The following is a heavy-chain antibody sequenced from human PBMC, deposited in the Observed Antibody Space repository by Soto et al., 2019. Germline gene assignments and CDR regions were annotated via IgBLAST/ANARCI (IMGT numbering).Heavy chain of an antibody. D-gene: IGHD1-26*01. CDR1: GGSISSSSYY. J-gene: IGHJ4*02. Sequence: SETLSLTCTVSGGSISSSSYYWGWIRQPPGKGLEWIGSIYYSGSTYYNPSLKSRVTISVDTSNNQFSLRLSSVTAADTAVYYCARPTTSYSGSYWGGYYFDYWGQGTLVTVSS. CDR3: ARPTTSYSGSYWGGYYFDY. V-gene: IGHV4-39*01. CDR2: IYYSGST.